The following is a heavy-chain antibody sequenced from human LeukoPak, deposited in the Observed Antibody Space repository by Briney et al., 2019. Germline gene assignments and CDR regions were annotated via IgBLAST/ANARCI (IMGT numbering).Heavy chain of an antibody. CDR2: INSAGSST. CDR1: GFTFNSYW. J-gene: IGHJ4*02. Sequence: GSLRLSCAASGFTFNSYWMHWVRQAPGKGLVWVSRINSAGSSTSYADSVKGRFTISRDNANNTLYLQMNSLRAEDTAVYYCARDRLPTISRAPDYWGQGTLVTVSS. D-gene: IGHD5-24*01. V-gene: IGHV3-74*01. CDR3: ARDRLPTISRAPDY.